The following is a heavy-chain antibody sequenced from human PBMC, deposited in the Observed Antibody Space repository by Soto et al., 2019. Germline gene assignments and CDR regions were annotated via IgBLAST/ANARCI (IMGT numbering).Heavy chain of an antibody. Sequence: SETLSLTCTVSGGSISSSSYYWGWIRQPPGKGLEWIGSIYYSGSTYYNPSLKSRVTISVDTSKNQFSLKLSSVTAADTAVYYCASRGDFYYYYGMDVWGQGTTVTVSS. CDR2: IYYSGST. CDR3: ASRGDFYYYYGMDV. V-gene: IGHV4-39*01. D-gene: IGHD3-10*01. CDR1: GGSISSSSYY. J-gene: IGHJ6*02.